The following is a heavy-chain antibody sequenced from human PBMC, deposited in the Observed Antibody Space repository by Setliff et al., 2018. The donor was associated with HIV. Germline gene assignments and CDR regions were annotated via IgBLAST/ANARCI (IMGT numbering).Heavy chain of an antibody. CDR3: ARLDTSDAFDI. CDR2: IYPADSDT. CDR1: GYSFTTYW. V-gene: IGHV5-51*01. D-gene: IGHD5-18*01. Sequence: PGESLKISCKASGYSFTTYWIAWVRQMPGKGLEWMGIIYPADSDTKYSPSFQGQVTISADKSISTAYLQWSSLKASDTAMYYCARLDTSDAFDIWGQGTMVTVSS. J-gene: IGHJ3*02.